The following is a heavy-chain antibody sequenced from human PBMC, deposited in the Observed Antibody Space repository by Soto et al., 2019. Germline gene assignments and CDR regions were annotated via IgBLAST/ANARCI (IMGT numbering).Heavy chain of an antibody. J-gene: IGHJ4*02. CDR3: ARDWELYCSSSSCYDDRFDY. CDR2: ISSSSSYT. V-gene: IGHV3-11*06. Sequence: QVQLVESGGGLVQPGGSLRLSCAASGFTFSDYSMSWIRQAPGKGLEWVSYISSSSSYTNYADSVKGRFTISRDNAKNSLYLQMNSLRAEDTAVYYCARDWELYCSSSSCYDDRFDYWGQGTLVTVSS. CDR1: GFTFSDYS. D-gene: IGHD2-2*01.